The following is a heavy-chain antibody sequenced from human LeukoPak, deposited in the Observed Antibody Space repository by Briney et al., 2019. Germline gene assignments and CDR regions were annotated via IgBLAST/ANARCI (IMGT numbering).Heavy chain of an antibody. Sequence: SLRLSCAASGFTFSSYAMSWVRQAPGKGLEWVSGINWNSGSIGYADSVKGRFTISRDNAKNSLYLQMNSLRAEDTALYYCAKDTYGSGWSHFDYWGQGTLVTVSS. CDR3: AKDTYGSGWSHFDY. J-gene: IGHJ4*02. CDR1: GFTFSSYA. D-gene: IGHD6-19*01. V-gene: IGHV3-9*01. CDR2: INWNSGSI.